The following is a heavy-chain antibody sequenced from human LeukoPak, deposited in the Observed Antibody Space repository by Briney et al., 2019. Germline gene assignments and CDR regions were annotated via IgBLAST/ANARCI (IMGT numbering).Heavy chain of an antibody. J-gene: IGHJ4*02. CDR1: GFSFSGYG. D-gene: IGHD3-9*01. CDR3: ARAFDVLAEYYFDY. CDR2: IQHDGSNQ. V-gene: IGHV3-30*02. Sequence: PGGSLRLSCAAPGFSFSGYGMHWVRQAPATGLEWVAYIQHDGSNQQYADSVKGRFSISRDSSKNMLYLQMNSLRAEDTAVYYCARAFDVLAEYYFDYWGQGTLVTVSS.